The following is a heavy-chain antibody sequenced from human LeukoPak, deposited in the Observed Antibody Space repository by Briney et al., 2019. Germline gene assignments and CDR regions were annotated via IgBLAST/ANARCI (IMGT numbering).Heavy chain of an antibody. Sequence: TGGSLRLSSAASGLTVSSVSMNWGRQAPGKGLEWVSYISSASLAIYYADSVKGRFTISRDNAKDSLYLQMNSLRAEDTAVYYCARSGHYGAGSYYSLNGFDPWGQGTLVTVSS. J-gene: IGHJ5*02. V-gene: IGHV3-48*01. D-gene: IGHD3-10*01. CDR1: GLTVSSVS. CDR3: ARSGHYGAGSYYSLNGFDP. CDR2: ISSASLAI.